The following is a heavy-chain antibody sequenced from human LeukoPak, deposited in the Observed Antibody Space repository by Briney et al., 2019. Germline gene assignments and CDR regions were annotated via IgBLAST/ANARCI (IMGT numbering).Heavy chain of an antibody. J-gene: IGHJ3*02. CDR1: GFTFDDYA. CDR3: AKAGSGSTGSAFDI. V-gene: IGHV3-9*03. Sequence: PGGSLRLSCAASGFTFDDYAMHWVRQAPGKGLEWVSGISWNSGSIGYADSVKGRFTISRDNAKNSLYLQMNSLRAEDMALYYCAKAGSGSTGSAFDIWGQGTMVTASS. CDR2: ISWNSGSI. D-gene: IGHD3-10*01.